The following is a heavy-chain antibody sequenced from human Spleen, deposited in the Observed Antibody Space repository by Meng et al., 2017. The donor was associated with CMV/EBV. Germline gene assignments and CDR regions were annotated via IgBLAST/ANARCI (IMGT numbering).Heavy chain of an antibody. CDR2: IRYDGSQK. J-gene: IGHJ4*02. Sequence: GGSLRLSCAASGFTFTGYAMHWVRQAPGKGLEWVALIRYDGSQKYYADSVKGRFTISRDNSKNMLFLQMNSLRTEVTAVYYCAKGYESGWHRDSDYWGQGTLVTVSS. CDR3: AKGYESGWHRDSDY. V-gene: IGHV3-30*02. CDR1: GFTFTGYA. D-gene: IGHD6-19*01.